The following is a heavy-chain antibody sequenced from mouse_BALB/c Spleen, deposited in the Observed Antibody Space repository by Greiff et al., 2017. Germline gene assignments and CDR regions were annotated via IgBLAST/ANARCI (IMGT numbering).Heavy chain of an antibody. CDR3: ARDTSSPYYGSSYWYFDV. V-gene: IGHV3-6*02. D-gene: IGHD1-1*01. J-gene: IGHJ1*01. CDR2: ISYDGSN. Sequence: EVKLQESGPGLVKPSQSLSLTCSVTGYSITSGYYWNWIRQFPGNKLEWMGYISYDGSNNYNPSLKNRISITRDTSKNQFFLKLNSVTTEDTATYYCARDTSSPYYGSSYWYFDVWGAGTTVTVSS. CDR1: GYSITSGYY.